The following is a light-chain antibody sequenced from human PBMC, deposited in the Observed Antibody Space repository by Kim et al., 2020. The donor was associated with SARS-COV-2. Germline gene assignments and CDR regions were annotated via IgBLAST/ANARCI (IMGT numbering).Light chain of an antibody. Sequence: CTRRSGQGSYDSAWHQQQPEKGARYLMKVNSDGSHSKGDGIPERFSGSSCGAERYLTIASLQSEDEADYYCQTWGTGIRVFGGGTQLTVL. CDR1: SGQGSYD. CDR3: QTWGTGIRV. J-gene: IGLJ3*02. V-gene: IGLV4-69*01. CDR2: VNSDGSH.